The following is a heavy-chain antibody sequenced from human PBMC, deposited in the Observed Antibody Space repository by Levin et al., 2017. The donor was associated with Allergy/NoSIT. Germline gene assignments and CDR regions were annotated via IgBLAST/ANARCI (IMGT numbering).Heavy chain of an antibody. Sequence: GESLKISCKASGYTFTSYGISWVRQAPGQGLEWMGWISAYNGNTNYAQKLQGRVTMTTDTSTSTAYMELRSLRADDTAVYYCARGQRARRGIAARAPPDYWGQGTLVTVSS. CDR3: ARGQRARRGIAARAPPDY. D-gene: IGHD6-6*01. CDR1: GYTFTSYG. CDR2: ISAYNGNT. J-gene: IGHJ4*02. V-gene: IGHV1-18*01.